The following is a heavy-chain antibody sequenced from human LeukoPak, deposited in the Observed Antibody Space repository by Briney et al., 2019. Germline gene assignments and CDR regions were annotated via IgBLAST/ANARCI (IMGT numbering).Heavy chain of an antibody. Sequence: KRGESLKISCKGSGYSFAGNWISWVRQMPGKGLEWMGRIDPSDSYTNYSPSFRGHVTISADKSITTAYLQWSSLKASDTAMYYCARLWLTESGKFDCWGQGTLVTVSS. CDR2: IDPSDSYT. J-gene: IGHJ4*02. CDR1: GYSFAGNW. CDR3: ARLWLTESGKFDC. D-gene: IGHD1-26*01. V-gene: IGHV5-10-1*01.